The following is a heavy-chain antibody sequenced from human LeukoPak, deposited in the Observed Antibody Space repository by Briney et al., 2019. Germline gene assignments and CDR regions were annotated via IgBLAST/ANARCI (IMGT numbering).Heavy chain of an antibody. D-gene: IGHD4-17*01. CDR2: ISAYNGNT. Sequence: ASVKVSCKASGYTFTCYGISWVRQAPGQGLEWMGWISAYNGNTNYAQKLQGRVTMTTDTSTSTAYTELRSLRSDDTAVYYCARDMTYGDYLGNYWGQGTLVTVSS. CDR1: GYTFTCYG. J-gene: IGHJ4*02. V-gene: IGHV1-18*01. CDR3: ARDMTYGDYLGNY.